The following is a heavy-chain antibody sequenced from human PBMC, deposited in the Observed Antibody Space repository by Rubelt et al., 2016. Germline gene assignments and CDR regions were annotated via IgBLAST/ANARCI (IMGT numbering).Heavy chain of an antibody. V-gene: IGHV3-49*05. Sequence: EVQLLESGGGLVKPGRSLRLSCTASGFTFGDYAMSWFRQAPGKGLEWVGFIRSKAYGGTTEYAASVKGRFTISRDDYKSIAYLQMNSLKTEDTAVYYCTQDCSGGSCYSVGAFDIWGQGTMVTVSS. D-gene: IGHD2-15*01. CDR2: IRSKAYGGTT. J-gene: IGHJ3*02. CDR1: GFTFGDYA. CDR3: TQDCSGGSCYSVGAFDI.